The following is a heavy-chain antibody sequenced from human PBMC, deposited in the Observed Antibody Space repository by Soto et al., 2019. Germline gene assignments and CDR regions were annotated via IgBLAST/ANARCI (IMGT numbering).Heavy chain of an antibody. D-gene: IGHD2-15*01. CDR2: IWYDGSNK. J-gene: IGHJ4*02. CDR1: GFTFSSYG. V-gene: IGHV3-33*01. CDR3: ARDPVWSATPSHYFDY. Sequence: LRLSCAASGFTFSSYGMHWVRQAPGKGLEWVAVIWYDGSNKYYADSVKGRFTISRDNSKNTLYLQMNSLRAEDTAVYYCARDPVWSATPSHYFDYWGQGTLVTVSS.